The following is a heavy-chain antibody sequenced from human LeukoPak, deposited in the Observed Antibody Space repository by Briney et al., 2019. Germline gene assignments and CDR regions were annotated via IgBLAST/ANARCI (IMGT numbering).Heavy chain of an antibody. CDR3: AREAFNYGDHYFDY. J-gene: IGHJ4*02. V-gene: IGHV3-74*01. CDR2: MNSDGSST. Sequence: GSLRLSCAASGFTFSSYAMSWVRQAPGKGLEWVSRMNSDGSSTTYADSVKGRFTISRDNAKNALYLQMSSLRAEDTAVYHCAREAFNYGDHYFDYWGQGTLVTVSS. CDR1: GFTFSSYA. D-gene: IGHD4-17*01.